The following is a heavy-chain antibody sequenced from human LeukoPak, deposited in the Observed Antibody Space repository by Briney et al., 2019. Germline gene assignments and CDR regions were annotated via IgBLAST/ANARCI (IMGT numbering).Heavy chain of an antibody. CDR3: AIDRDISRANWFDP. D-gene: IGHD2-2*01. CDR1: GYTFTGYY. V-gene: IGHV1-2*02. Sequence: ASVKVSCKASGYTFTGYYMHWVRQAPGQGLEWMGWINPNSGGTNYAQKFQGRVTMTRDTSISTAYMELSRLGSDDTAVYYCAIDRDISRANWFDPWGQGTLVTVSS. J-gene: IGHJ5*02. CDR2: INPNSGGT.